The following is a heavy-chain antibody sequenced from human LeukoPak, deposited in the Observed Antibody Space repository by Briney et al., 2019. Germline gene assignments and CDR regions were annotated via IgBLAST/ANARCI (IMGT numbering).Heavy chain of an antibody. CDR2: IYTSGST. CDR1: GGSISSGSYY. V-gene: IGHV4-61*02. D-gene: IGHD5-12*01. Sequence: KTSQTLSLTCTVSGGSISSGSYYWSWIRQPAGKGLEWIGRIYTSGSTNYNPSLKSRATISVDTSKNQFSLKLSSVTAADTAVYYCARAQNSGYSWAAFDIWGQGTMVTVSS. J-gene: IGHJ3*02. CDR3: ARAQNSGYSWAAFDI.